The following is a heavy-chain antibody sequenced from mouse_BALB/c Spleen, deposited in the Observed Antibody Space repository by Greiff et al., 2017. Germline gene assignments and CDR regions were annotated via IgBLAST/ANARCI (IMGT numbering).Heavy chain of an antibody. CDR2: ISYDGSN. CDR1: GYSITSGYY. CDR3: ARGEAYYRFAY. D-gene: IGHD2-10*01. Sequence: EVKLQESGPGLVKPSQSLSLTCSVTGYSITSGYYWNWIRQFPGNKLEWMGYISYDGSNNYNPSLKNRISITRDTSKNQFFLKLNSVTTEDTATYYCARGEAYYRFAYWGQGTLVTVSA. V-gene: IGHV3-6*02. J-gene: IGHJ3*01.